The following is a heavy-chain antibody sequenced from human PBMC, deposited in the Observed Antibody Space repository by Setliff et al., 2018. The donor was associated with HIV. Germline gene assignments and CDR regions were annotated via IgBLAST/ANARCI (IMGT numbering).Heavy chain of an antibody. CDR2: IYYSGTT. J-gene: IGHJ6*03. V-gene: IGHV4-59*11. Sequence: SQTLSLTCTVSGGSIRSHYWSWIRQPPGKGLEWIGYIYYSGTTDYSPSLKSRVTISVDTSKNQFSLKVTSVTAADTAVYFCARGAGYSYFDSYYYHMDVWGKGTTVTVSS. CDR1: GGSIRSHY. D-gene: IGHD5-18*01. CDR3: ARGAGYSYFDSYYYHMDV.